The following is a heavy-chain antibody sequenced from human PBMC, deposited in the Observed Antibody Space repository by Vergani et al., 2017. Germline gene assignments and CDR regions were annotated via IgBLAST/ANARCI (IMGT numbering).Heavy chain of an antibody. D-gene: IGHD6-19*01. Sequence: EVQLVESGGGLVKPGGSLRLSCAASGFTFNKAWMNWVRQAPGKGLEWGGRIKRKTDGVTTDYAAPATGRFTISREDSKTTLYLEMKSLKTEDTAVYYCTTEISSGWYGGYFDSWGQGTLVTVSS. J-gene: IGHJ4*02. V-gene: IGHV3-15*01. CDR2: IKRKTDGVTT. CDR1: GFTFNKAW. CDR3: TTEISSGWYGGYFDS.